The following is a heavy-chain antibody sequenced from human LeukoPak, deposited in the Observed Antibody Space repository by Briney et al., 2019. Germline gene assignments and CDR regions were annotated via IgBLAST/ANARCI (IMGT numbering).Heavy chain of an antibody. CDR3: ARVERGSRWLYYFDY. V-gene: IGHV3-48*01. CDR1: GFTFSSYS. Sequence: GGSLRLSCAASGFTFSSYSMNWVRQAPGKGLEWVSYISSSSSTIYYADSVKGRFTISRDNAKNSLYLQMNSLRAEDTAVYYCARVERGSRWLYYFDYWGQGTLVTVSS. CDR2: ISSSSSTI. D-gene: IGHD6-13*01. J-gene: IGHJ4*02.